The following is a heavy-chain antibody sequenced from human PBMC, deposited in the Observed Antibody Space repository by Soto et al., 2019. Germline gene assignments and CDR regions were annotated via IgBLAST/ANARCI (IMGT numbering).Heavy chain of an antibody. CDR3: ARVVMTTVPASYYYGMDV. CDR2: IIPFIGTA. J-gene: IGHJ6*02. CDR1: VCAFSRYA. V-gene: IGHV1-69*11. D-gene: IGHD4-4*01. Sequence: SVNVYCKTSVCAFSRYAISRVRKAPGQGLEWMGRIIPFIGTANYAQKFQGRVTITADESTSTAYMELTSLRSGDTAVYYCARVVMTTVPASYYYGMDVWGQGTTVTVS.